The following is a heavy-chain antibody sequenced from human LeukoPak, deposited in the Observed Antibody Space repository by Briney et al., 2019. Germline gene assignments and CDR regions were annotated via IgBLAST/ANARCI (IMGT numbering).Heavy chain of an antibody. CDR1: GYTLTELS. CDR2: FDPEDGET. V-gene: IGHV1-24*01. Sequence: ASVKVSCKVSGYTLTELSMHWVRQAPGKGLEWRGGFDPEDGETIYAQKFQGRVTMTEDTSTDTAYMELSSLRSEDTAVYYCATRAFWSGYSDAFDIWGQGTMVTVSS. CDR3: ATRAFWSGYSDAFDI. J-gene: IGHJ3*02. D-gene: IGHD3-3*01.